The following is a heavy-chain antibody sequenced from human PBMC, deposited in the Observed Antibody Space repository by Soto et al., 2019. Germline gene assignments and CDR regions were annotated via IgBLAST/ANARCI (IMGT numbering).Heavy chain of an antibody. CDR1: GGSISSGGYS. D-gene: IGHD3-22*01. V-gene: IGHV4-30-2*01. J-gene: IGHJ1*01. Sequence: QLQLQESGSGLVKPSQTLSLTCAVSGGSISSGGYSWSWIRQPPGKGLEWIGYIYHSGSTYYNPALKGRAPISVDRAKNQFSLKRGSVTAADPAVYYCASSYYDSSGSALRDWGQGTLVTVSS. CDR3: ASSYYDSSGSALRD. CDR2: IYHSGST.